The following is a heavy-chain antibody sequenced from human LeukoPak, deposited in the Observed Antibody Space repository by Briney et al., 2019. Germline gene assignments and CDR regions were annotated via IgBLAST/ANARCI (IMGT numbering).Heavy chain of an antibody. V-gene: IGHV1-69*04. CDR3: ARDVAAPMTTVTTGWAFDI. Sequence: GASVTVSCKASGGTFSSYAISWVRQAPGQGLEWMGRIIPILGIANYAQKFQGRVTITADKSTSTAYMELSSLRSEDTAVYYCARDVAAPMTTVTTGWAFDIWGQGTMVTVSS. CDR1: GGTFSSYA. CDR2: IIPILGIA. D-gene: IGHD4-17*01. J-gene: IGHJ3*02.